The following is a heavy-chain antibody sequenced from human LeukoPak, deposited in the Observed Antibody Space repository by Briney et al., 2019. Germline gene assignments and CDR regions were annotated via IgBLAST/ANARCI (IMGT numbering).Heavy chain of an antibody. CDR2: ISGSGGSI. V-gene: IGHV3-23*01. CDR1: GFTFSSYA. J-gene: IGHJ4*02. CDR3: AKGGITIFSGAPYFDY. D-gene: IGHD3-9*01. Sequence: QPGGFLRLSCAASGFTFSSYAMSWVRQAPGKGLEWVSSISGSGGSIYYADSVKGRFTISRDNSKNTLYLQMNSLRAEDTDVYYCAKGGITIFSGAPYFDYWGKGTLVTVSS.